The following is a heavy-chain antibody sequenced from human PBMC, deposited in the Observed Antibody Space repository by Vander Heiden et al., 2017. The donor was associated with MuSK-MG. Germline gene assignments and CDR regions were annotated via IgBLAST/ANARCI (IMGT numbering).Heavy chain of an antibody. CDR3: ARERNTCCYDSSGYLQAFDI. J-gene: IGHJ3*02. V-gene: IGHV1-69*01. CDR2: IIPIFGTA. CDR1: GGTFSSYA. D-gene: IGHD3-22*01. Sequence: VSCKASGGTFSSYAISWVRQAPGQGLEWMGGIIPIFGTANYAQKYQGRVTITADESTSTAYMELSSLRSEDTAVYYCARERNTCCYDSSGYLQAFDIW.